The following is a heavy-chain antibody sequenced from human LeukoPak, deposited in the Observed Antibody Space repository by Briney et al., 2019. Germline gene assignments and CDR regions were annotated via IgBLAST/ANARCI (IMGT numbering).Heavy chain of an antibody. CDR2: ISSSSSAL. CDR1: GFTFSAYA. V-gene: IGHV3-48*02. D-gene: IGHD1-26*01. J-gene: IGHJ4*02. Sequence: PGGSLRLSCAASGFTFSAYAMEWVRQAPGKGLEWVSYISSSSSALYYADSVKGRFTISRDNAKNSLYLQMNSLRDDDTAVYFCATSPTTTFDYWGQGTLVTVPS. CDR3: ATSPTTTFDY.